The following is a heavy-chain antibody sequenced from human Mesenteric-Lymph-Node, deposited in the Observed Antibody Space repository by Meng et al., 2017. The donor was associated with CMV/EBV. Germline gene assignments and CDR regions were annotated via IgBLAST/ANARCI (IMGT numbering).Heavy chain of an antibody. CDR1: GYTFSSYA. CDR2: INNVEYKT. V-gene: IGHV1-3*04. Sequence: QVQLVQSGAEVKKPGASVKVSCNASGYTFSSYAMHWVRQAPGQRLEWMGWINNVEYKTKTSQIFQGRGTLPRDTAANTAYMELSSLRSDDTAVYYCARTNNGVFDYWGQGTLVTVSS. CDR3: ARTNNGVFDY. D-gene: IGHD2-8*01. J-gene: IGHJ4*02.